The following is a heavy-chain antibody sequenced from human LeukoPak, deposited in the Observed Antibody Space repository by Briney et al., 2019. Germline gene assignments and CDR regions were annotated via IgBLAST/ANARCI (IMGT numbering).Heavy chain of an antibody. CDR3: ARDGYCSSTSCYYFDY. V-gene: IGHV3-74*01. CDR2: INSDGSST. D-gene: IGHD2-2*01. J-gene: IGHJ4*02. Sequence: GGSLRLSCAASGFTFSNYWIHWVRQAPGKGLVWVSRINSDGSSTSYADSVKGRFTISRDNAKNTLYLQMNSLRAEDTAVYYCARDGYCSSTSCYYFDYWGQGTLVTVSS. CDR1: GFTFSNYW.